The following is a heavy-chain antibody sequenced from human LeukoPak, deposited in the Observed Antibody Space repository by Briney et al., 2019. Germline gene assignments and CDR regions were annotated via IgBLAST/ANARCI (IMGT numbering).Heavy chain of an antibody. D-gene: IGHD3-3*01. J-gene: IGHJ4*02. Sequence: SETLSLTCTVSGGSISSYYWSWIRQPPGKGLEWIGYIYTSGSTNYNPSLKSRVTISVDTSKNQFSLKLSSVTAADTAVYCCARRALYYDFWSGYFDYWGQGTLVTVSS. CDR2: IYTSGST. CDR3: ARRALYYDFWSGYFDY. CDR1: GGSISSYY. V-gene: IGHV4-4*09.